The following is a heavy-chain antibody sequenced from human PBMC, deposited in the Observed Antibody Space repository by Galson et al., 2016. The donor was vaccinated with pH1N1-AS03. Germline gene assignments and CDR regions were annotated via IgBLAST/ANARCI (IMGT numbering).Heavy chain of an antibody. CDR1: GFTFSNYE. CDR2: ISNSGTTV. J-gene: IGHJ5*01. CDR3: ARDPTYATSGYYYPHFDS. V-gene: IGHV3-48*03. D-gene: IGHD3-22*01. Sequence: SLRLSCAASGFTFSNYEMNWVRQAPGKGLEWVSYISNSGTTVHYADSSKGRFTISRDNAKNSLYLQLSSLRAEDTAAYYCARDPTYATSGYYYPHFDSWGQGTLVTVSS.